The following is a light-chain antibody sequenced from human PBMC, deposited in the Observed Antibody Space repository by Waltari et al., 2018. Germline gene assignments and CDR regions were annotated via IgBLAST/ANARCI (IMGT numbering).Light chain of an antibody. CDR2: DAS. Sequence: DIVLTQSPATLSLSPGERVTLSCRASQDVRRYLAWYQQKPGQAPRRLIYDASKRATDIPARFSGSGSGADFTLTISSLEPEDFAVYYCQQRSHWPLTFGGGTKVEIK. V-gene: IGKV3-11*01. CDR1: QDVRRY. CDR3: QQRSHWPLT. J-gene: IGKJ4*01.